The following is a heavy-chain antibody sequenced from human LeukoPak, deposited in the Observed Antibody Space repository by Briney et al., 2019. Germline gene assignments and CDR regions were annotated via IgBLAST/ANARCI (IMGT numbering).Heavy chain of an antibody. CDR1: GYTFTGYY. D-gene: IGHD6-13*01. V-gene: IGHV1-2*06. CDR3: EAAAGTGAFDY. CDR2: INPNSGGT. Sequence: ASVKVSCKASGYTFTGYYMHWVRRAPGQGLEWMGRINPNSGGTNYAQKFQGRVTMTRDTSISTAYMELSRLRSDDTAVYYCEAAAGTGAFDYWGQGTLVTVSS. J-gene: IGHJ4*02.